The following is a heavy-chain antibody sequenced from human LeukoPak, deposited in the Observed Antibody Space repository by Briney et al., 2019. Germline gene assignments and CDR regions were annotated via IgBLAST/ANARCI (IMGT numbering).Heavy chain of an antibody. CDR3: AKDRVFHDY. J-gene: IGHJ4*02. CDR2: ISYDGSNK. D-gene: IGHD2-21*01. Sequence: GGSLRLSCAASGFTFSSYAMHWVRQAPGKGLEWVAVISYDGSNKYYADSVKGRFTISRDNSKNTLYLQMNSLRAEDTAVYYCAKDRVFHDYWGQGTLVTVSS. V-gene: IGHV3-30*04. CDR1: GFTFSSYA.